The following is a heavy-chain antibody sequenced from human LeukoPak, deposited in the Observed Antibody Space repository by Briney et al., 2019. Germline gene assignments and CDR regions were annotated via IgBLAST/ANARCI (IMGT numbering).Heavy chain of an antibody. J-gene: IGHJ4*02. Sequence: PGGSLRLFCAASGFTFSSAAMTWVRQAPGKGLEWVSLISWDGGSTYYADSVKGRFTISRDNSKNSLYLQMNSLRAEDTALYYCAKDFTFRGELLHTPFDYWGQGTLVTVSS. CDR2: ISWDGGST. V-gene: IGHV3-43D*04. CDR3: AKDFTFRGELLHTPFDY. D-gene: IGHD3-10*01. CDR1: GFTFSSAA.